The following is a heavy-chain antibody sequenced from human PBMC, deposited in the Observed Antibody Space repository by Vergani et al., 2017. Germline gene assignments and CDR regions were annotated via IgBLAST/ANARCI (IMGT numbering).Heavy chain of an antibody. CDR3: ARGGIAAHPFDY. D-gene: IGHD6-6*01. CDR1: GYTFTSYY. V-gene: IGHV1-8*02. CDR2: MNPNSGNT. J-gene: IGHJ4*02. Sequence: QVQLVQSGAEVKKPGASVKVSCKASGYTFTSYYMHWVRQAPGQGLEWMGWMNPNSGNTGYAQKFQGRVTMTTDTSTSTAYMELRSLRSDDTAVYYCARGGIAAHPFDYWGQGTLVTVSS.